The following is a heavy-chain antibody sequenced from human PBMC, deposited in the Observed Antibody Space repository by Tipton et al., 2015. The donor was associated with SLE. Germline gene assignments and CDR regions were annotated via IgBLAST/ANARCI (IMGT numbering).Heavy chain of an antibody. CDR2: IHTSGVT. CDR1: GDSISSGTYY. V-gene: IGHV4-61*09. Sequence: TLSLTCTVSGDSISSGTYYWSWIRQPAGKGLEWIGHIHTSGVTNSNPSLKSLVTISVDTSKNQISLKLNSLTAADTAVYYCARDLSGAYGSGSYGLHYWGQGTLVTVSS. CDR3: ARDLSGAYGSGSYGLHY. D-gene: IGHD3-10*01. J-gene: IGHJ4*02.